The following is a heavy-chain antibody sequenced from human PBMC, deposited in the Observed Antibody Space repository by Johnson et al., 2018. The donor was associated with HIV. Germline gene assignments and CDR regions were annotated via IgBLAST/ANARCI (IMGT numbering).Heavy chain of an antibody. CDR2: ISWNSGSI. V-gene: IGHV3-9*01. CDR3: ARAWKSAFDI. Sequence: VQLVESGGGLVQPGRSLRLSCAASGFTFDDYAMHWVRQAPGKGLEWVSGISWNSGSIGYADSVKGRFTISRDNAKNSLYLQMNSLRAEDTALYYCARAWKSAFDIWGQGTMVTVSS. J-gene: IGHJ3*02. D-gene: IGHD1-1*01. CDR1: GFTFDDYA.